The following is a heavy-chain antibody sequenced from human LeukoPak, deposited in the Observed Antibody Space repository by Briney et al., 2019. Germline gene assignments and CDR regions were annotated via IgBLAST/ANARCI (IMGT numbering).Heavy chain of an antibody. CDR3: ARDLLEWYFDY. Sequence: PGGSLRLSCAASGLTVSSIYMSWVRQTPGKGLEWVSVIYSGGSTYYADSVKGRFTTSRDNSKNTLYLQMNSLRAEDTAVYYCARDLLEWYFDYWGQGTLVTVSS. J-gene: IGHJ4*02. CDR1: GLTVSSIY. V-gene: IGHV3-66*01. D-gene: IGHD3-3*01. CDR2: IYSGGST.